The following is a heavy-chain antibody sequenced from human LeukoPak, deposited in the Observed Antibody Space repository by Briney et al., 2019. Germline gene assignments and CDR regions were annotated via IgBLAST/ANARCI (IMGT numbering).Heavy chain of an antibody. D-gene: IGHD6-19*01. J-gene: IGHJ4*02. CDR1: GYTFTGNY. V-gene: IGHV1-2*06. CDR3: ARATVAGASVFDY. Sequence: ASVKVSCKASGYTFTGNYMHWVRQAPGQGLEWMGRINPNSGGTNYAQKFQGRVTMTRDTSISTAYMELSRLRSDDTAVYYCARATVAGASVFDYWGQGTLVTVSS. CDR2: INPNSGGT.